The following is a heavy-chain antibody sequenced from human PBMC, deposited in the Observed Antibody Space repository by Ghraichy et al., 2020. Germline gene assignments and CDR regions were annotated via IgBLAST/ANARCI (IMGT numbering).Heavy chain of an antibody. CDR1: GDSFSTYY. CDR2: MYYSGTT. Sequence: SETLSLTCTVSGDSFSTYYWTWIRQSPGTGLQWIGHMYYSGTTNYNPSLRGRVTMSMDTSKNQFSLKLMSVTVADTAVYYCARSAITVTSTWFVNWFDHRGQGAPVTVSS. J-gene: IGHJ5*02. CDR3: ARSAITVTSTWFVNWFDH. D-gene: IGHD6-13*01. V-gene: IGHV4-59*01.